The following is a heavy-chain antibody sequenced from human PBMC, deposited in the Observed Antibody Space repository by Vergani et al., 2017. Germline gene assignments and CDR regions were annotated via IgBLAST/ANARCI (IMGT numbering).Heavy chain of an antibody. CDR3: ARDRYCSSTSCHELDYYYYYYMDV. J-gene: IGHJ6*03. V-gene: IGHV4-4*07. CDR1: GGSISSYY. D-gene: IGHD2-2*01. CDR2: IYTSGST. Sequence: QVQLQESGPGLVKPSETLSLTCTVSGGSISSYYWSWIRQPAGKGLEWIGRIYTSGSTNYNPSLKSRVTMSVDTSKNQFSLKLSSVTAADTAVYYCARDRYCSSTSCHELDYYYYYYMDVWGK.